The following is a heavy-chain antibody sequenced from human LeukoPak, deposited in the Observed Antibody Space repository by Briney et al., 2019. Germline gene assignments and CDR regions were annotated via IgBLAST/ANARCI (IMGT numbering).Heavy chain of an antibody. V-gene: IGHV3-7*01. J-gene: IGHJ4*02. CDR2: IKQDGSEK. CDR1: GFTFRTSG. Sequence: GGSLRLSCAASGFTFRTSGMNWVRQAPGKGLEWVANIKQDGSEKYYVDSVKGRFTISRDNAKNSLYLQMNSLRAEDTAVYYCARDRPSGWSFDYWGQGTLVTVSS. CDR3: ARDRPSGWSFDY. D-gene: IGHD6-19*01.